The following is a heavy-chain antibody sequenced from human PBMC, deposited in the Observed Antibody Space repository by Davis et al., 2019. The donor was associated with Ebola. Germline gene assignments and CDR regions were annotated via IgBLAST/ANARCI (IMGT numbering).Heavy chain of an antibody. D-gene: IGHD5-24*01. CDR1: GFTFSNYW. CDR2: IKPDGSEI. V-gene: IGHV3-7*03. J-gene: IGHJ4*02. CDR3: LAATTTSAY. Sequence: GESLKISCAASGFTFSNYWMNWVRQAPGKGLEWVANIKPDGSEIRYVDSVKGRFTVSRDNAENSLSPQMNSLRADDTAVYYCLAATTTSAYWGQGTLVTVSS.